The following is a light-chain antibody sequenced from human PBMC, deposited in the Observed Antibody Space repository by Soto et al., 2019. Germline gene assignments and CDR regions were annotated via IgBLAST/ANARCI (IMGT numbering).Light chain of an antibody. Sequence: QSVLTQPPSASGTPGQRVTISCSGSRSSIGSNTINWYQHLPGTAPKLLVYSNNHRPSGVPDRFSGSKSGTSASLAISGLQSDDEGDYYCASWDDSLNGFYVFGTGTQLTVL. CDR3: ASWDDSLNGFYV. CDR1: RSSIGSNT. V-gene: IGLV1-44*01. CDR2: SNN. J-gene: IGLJ1*01.